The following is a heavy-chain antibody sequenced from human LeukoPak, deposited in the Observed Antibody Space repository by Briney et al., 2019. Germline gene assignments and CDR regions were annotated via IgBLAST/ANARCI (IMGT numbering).Heavy chain of an antibody. D-gene: IGHD3-10*01. CDR1: GGSFSGYY. CDR2: INHSGST. V-gene: IGHV4-34*01. CDR3: AKDRENYYGSGSYYH. J-gene: IGHJ5*02. Sequence: PSETLSLTCAVYGGSFSGYYWSWIRQPPGKGLEWIGEINHSGSTNYNPSLKSRVTISVDTSKNQFSLKLSSVTAADTAVYYCAKDRENYYGSGSYYHWGQGTLVTVSS.